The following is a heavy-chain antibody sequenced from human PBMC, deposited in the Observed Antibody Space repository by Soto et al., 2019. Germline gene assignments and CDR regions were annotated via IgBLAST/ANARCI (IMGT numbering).Heavy chain of an antibody. D-gene: IGHD3-10*01. V-gene: IGHV3-7*01. Sequence: QPGXSLRQSFVTAEFVYGGVCRTWVRQAPGKGLEWVANINEAGSEKHYLDSVKGRFTISRDNAKNSVFLQMNSLRVEDTAVYYCGRARGLARAWGQGTLVTVSS. CDR2: INEAGSEK. CDR1: EFVYGGVC. CDR3: GRARGLARA. J-gene: IGHJ5*02.